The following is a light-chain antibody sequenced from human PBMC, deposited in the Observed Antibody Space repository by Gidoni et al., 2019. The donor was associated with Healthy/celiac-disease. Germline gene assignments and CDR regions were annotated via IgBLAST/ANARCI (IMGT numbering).Light chain of an antibody. CDR2: AAS. J-gene: IGKJ4*02. Sequence: DIHMTQSPSSLSASVGDRVTITCRASQGIRINLGWYQQKPGKAPKRLIYAASSLQSGVPSRFSGSGSGTEFTLTISSLQPEDFATYYCLQHNSYPLTFXGXTKVEIK. V-gene: IGKV1-17*01. CDR3: LQHNSYPLT. CDR1: QGIRIN.